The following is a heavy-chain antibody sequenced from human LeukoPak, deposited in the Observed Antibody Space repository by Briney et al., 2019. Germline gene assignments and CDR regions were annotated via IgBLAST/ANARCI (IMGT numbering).Heavy chain of an antibody. D-gene: IGHD5-18*01. CDR2: INHSGST. CDR3: ARTSGYSYGSYYFDY. J-gene: IGHJ4*02. CDR1: GGSFSGYY. Sequence: SETLSLTCAVYGGSFSGYYWSWIRQPPGKGLEWIGEINHSGSTNYNPSLKSRVTISVDTSKNQFSLKLSSVTAADTAVYYCARTSGYSYGSYYFDYWGQGTLVTVSS. V-gene: IGHV4-34*01.